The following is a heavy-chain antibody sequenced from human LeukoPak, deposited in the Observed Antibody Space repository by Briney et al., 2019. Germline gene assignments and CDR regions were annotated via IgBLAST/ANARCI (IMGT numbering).Heavy chain of an antibody. J-gene: IGHJ4*02. Sequence: SETLSLTCAVYGGSFSGYYWSWIRQPPGKGLEWIGEINHSGSTNYNPSLKSRVTISVDTSKNQFSLKLSPVTAADTAVYYCARGAAYYDFWSGYLGRPMDYFDYWGQGTLVTVSS. CDR3: ARGAAYYDFWSGYLGRPMDYFDY. CDR1: GGSFSGYY. V-gene: IGHV4-34*01. CDR2: INHSGST. D-gene: IGHD3-3*01.